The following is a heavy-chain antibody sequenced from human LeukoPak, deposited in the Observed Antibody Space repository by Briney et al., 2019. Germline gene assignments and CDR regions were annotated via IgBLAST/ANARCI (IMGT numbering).Heavy chain of an antibody. CDR1: GGTFSSYA. V-gene: IGHV1-69*05. J-gene: IGHJ6*03. CDR3: ARVGPISLYYYYMDV. D-gene: IGHD2-21*01. Sequence: SVKVSCKASGGTFSSYAISWVRQAPGQGLEWMGGIIPIFGTANYAQKLQGRVTMTTDTSTSTAYMELRSLRSDDTAVYYCARVGPISLYYYYMDVRGKGTTVTVSS. CDR2: IIPIFGTA.